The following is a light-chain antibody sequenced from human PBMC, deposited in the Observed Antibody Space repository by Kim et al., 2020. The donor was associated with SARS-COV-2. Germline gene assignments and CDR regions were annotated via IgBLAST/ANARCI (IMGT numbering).Light chain of an antibody. CDR1: QNVRSY. J-gene: IGKJ4*01. Sequence: LSPGERATLSCSAGQNVRSYIAWYHQTPGRDPRLLMYDASNRSTGVPARCSGSGSGTDFTLTISSLEPEDVGIYYCQQRGGWPLTFGEGTKVDIK. CDR2: DAS. CDR3: QQRGGWPLT. V-gene: IGKV3-11*01.